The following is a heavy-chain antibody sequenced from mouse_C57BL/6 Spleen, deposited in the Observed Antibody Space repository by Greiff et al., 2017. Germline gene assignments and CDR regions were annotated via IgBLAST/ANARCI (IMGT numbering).Heavy chain of an antibody. Sequence: EVQLQQSGPELVKPGASVKIPCKASGYTFTDYNMDWVKQSHGKSLEWIGVINPNNGGTIYNQKFKGKDTLTVDKSSSTSFMELRSLASEDTAVYYCARRGAYWGQGTLVTVSS. CDR2: INPNNGGT. J-gene: IGHJ3*01. CDR3: ARRGAY. CDR1: GYTFTDYN. V-gene: IGHV1-18*01.